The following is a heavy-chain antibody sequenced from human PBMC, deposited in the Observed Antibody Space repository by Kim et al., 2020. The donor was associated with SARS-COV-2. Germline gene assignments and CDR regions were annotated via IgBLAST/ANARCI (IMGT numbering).Heavy chain of an antibody. CDR2: IYYSGST. Sequence: SETLSLTCTVSGGSISSYYWSWIRQPPGKGLEWIGYIYYSGSTNYNPSLKSRVTIAVDTSKNQFSLKLSSVTAADTAVYYCARAGAYCGGDCYSGRYYYYGMDVWGQGTTVTVSS. CDR3: ARAGAYCGGDCYSGRYYYYGMDV. J-gene: IGHJ6*02. CDR1: GGSISSYY. V-gene: IGHV4-59*13. D-gene: IGHD2-21*01.